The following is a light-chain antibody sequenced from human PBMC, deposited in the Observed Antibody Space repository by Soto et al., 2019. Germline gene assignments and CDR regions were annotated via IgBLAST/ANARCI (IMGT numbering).Light chain of an antibody. V-gene: IGLV2-14*03. CDR1: GGTVGAYDY. Sequence: QSALTQPASVSGSLGRRLAFPSLEPGGTVGAYDYVSWYQQHPGKAPKVIISDVYNRPSGVSNRFSGSKSGNTASLTISGLQAEDEADYYCGSYTTSGSVVFGGGTKLTVL. CDR2: DVY. J-gene: IGLJ2*01. CDR3: GSYTTSGSVV.